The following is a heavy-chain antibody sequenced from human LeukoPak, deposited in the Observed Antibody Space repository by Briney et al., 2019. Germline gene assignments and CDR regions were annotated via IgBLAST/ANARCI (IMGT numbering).Heavy chain of an antibody. CDR3: AKDKGSWPLYPIDY. Sequence: GGSLRLSCEASGFTLEDFGMSWVRQVPGKGLEWVAGINRNGDISGHADSVKGRFTISRDNAKNSLYLQMNSLRAEDTAVYYCAKDKGSWPLYPIDYWGQGTLVTVSS. D-gene: IGHD6-13*01. CDR2: INRNGDIS. V-gene: IGHV3-20*04. CDR1: GFTLEDFG. J-gene: IGHJ4*02.